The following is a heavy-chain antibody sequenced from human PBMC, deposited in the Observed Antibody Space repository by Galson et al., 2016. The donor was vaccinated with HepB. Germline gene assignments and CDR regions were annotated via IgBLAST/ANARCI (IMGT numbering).Heavy chain of an antibody. CDR1: GFTFNSYS. V-gene: IGHV3-30*04. CDR3: ARDLSRGTRSIAARPPLDH. CDR2: ISYDETNK. J-gene: IGHJ4*02. D-gene: IGHD6-6*01. Sequence: SLRLSCAASGFTFNSYSMHWVRQAPGKGLEWVAVISYDETNKDYADSVKGRFTISRDTSNYTLYLQMNSLRVQETAVYYCARDLSRGTRSIAARPPLDHWGQGTLVTVSS.